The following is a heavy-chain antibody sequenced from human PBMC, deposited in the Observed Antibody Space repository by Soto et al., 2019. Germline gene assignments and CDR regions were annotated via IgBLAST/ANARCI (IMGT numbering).Heavy chain of an antibody. V-gene: IGHV1-58*01. D-gene: IGHD6-25*01. CDR1: GFTFVSSA. CDR2: IAVGSGNT. J-gene: IGHJ3*01. CDR3: AAKGVTLRRAATGFDL. Sequence: ASVKVSCKASGFTFVSSAVQWLRQARGQRLEWIGLIAVGSGNTNYAQEFQERVTMTRDMSTSTAYMELSSLRSDDTAVYYCAAKGVTLRRAATGFDLSGQGTMVTVSS.